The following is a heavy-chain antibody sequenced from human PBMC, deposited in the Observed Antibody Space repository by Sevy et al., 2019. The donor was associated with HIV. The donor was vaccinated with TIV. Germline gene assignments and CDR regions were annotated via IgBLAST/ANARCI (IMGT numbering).Heavy chain of an antibody. CDR1: GFSISPYA. D-gene: IGHD6-19*01. CDR3: ARDAGYSTGWYAGY. CDR2: MSYDGSTR. Sequence: GGSLRLSCAASGFSISPYAFHWVRQAPGKGLEWVALMSYDGSTRYYADCAKGRFAISKDNSKNTLYLQMNSLRIEDTAIYYCARDAGYSTGWYAGYWGQGTLVTVSS. J-gene: IGHJ4*02. V-gene: IGHV3-30*09.